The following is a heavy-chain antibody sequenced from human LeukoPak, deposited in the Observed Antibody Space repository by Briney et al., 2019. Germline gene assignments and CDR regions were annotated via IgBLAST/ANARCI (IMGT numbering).Heavy chain of an antibody. V-gene: IGHV4-59*01. CDR3: ARAPLVIRGVMYYYYGMDV. CDR2: IYYSGST. Sequence: SETLSLTCTVSGGSISSYYWSWIRQPPGKGLEWIGYIYYSGSTNYNPSLKSRVTISVDTSKNQFSLKLSSVTAADTAVYYCARAPLVIRGVMYYYYGMDVWGQGTTVTVS. CDR1: GGSISSYY. J-gene: IGHJ6*02. D-gene: IGHD3-10*01.